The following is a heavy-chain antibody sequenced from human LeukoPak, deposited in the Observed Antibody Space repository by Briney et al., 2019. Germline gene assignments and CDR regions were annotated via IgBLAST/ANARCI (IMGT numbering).Heavy chain of an antibody. Sequence: GASVKVSCKASGGTFSSYAISWLRQAPGQGLEWMGGIIPIFGTANYAQKFQGRVTITTDESTSTAYMELSSLRSEDTAVYYCARGWHGGEDAFDIWGQGTMVTVSS. CDR1: GGTFSSYA. D-gene: IGHD4-23*01. V-gene: IGHV1-69*05. CDR3: ARGWHGGEDAFDI. CDR2: IIPIFGTA. J-gene: IGHJ3*02.